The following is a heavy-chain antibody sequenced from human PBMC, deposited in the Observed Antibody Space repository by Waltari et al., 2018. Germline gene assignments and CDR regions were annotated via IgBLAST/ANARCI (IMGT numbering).Heavy chain of an antibody. V-gene: IGHV4-34*01. CDR1: GGSFSGYY. CDR2: INHSGRT. J-gene: IGHJ4*02. Sequence: QVQLQQWGAGLLKPSETLSLTCSVYGGSFSGYYWSWIRQPPGKGLAWIGEINHSGRTNYNPALKSRVTISVDTSKNQFSLKLSSVTAADTAVYYCARGRSTMVRGVTLTFDYWGQGTLVTVSS. D-gene: IGHD3-10*01. CDR3: ARGRSTMVRGVTLTFDY.